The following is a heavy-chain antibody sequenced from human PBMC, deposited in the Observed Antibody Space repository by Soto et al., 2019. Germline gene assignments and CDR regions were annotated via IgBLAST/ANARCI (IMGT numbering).Heavy chain of an antibody. D-gene: IGHD3-10*01. CDR3: AGGYYGSGIFPLGY. Sequence: PSETLSLTCTVSGGSISSYYWSWIRQPPGKGLEWIGYIYYSGSTNYNPSLKSRVTISVDTSKNQFSLKLSSVTAADTAVYYCAGGYYGSGIFPLGYLGQGTLVTVSS. CDR1: GGSISSYY. CDR2: IYYSGST. J-gene: IGHJ4*02. V-gene: IGHV4-59*01.